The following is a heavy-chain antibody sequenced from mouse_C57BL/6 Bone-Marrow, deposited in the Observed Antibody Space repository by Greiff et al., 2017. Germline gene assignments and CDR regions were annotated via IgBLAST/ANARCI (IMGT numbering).Heavy chain of an antibody. J-gene: IGHJ3*01. Sequence: EVKVEESGAGLVQPGGSLTLSCAASGFTFSSYAMSWVRQPPEKRLEWVAYISSGGDYIYYADTVKGRFTISRDNARNTLYLQMSRLKSEDTALYYCTRIYYGSFSYWGQGTLVTVSA. CDR1: GFTFSSYA. CDR3: TRIYYGSFSY. D-gene: IGHD2-1*01. V-gene: IGHV5-9-1*02. CDR2: ISSGGDYI.